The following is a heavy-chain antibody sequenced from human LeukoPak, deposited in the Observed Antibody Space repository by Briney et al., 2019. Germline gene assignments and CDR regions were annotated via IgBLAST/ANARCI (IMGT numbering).Heavy chain of an antibody. CDR3: ARHRGRWFGESNAVFDY. V-gene: IGHV4-34*01. CDR1: GFTFSSYE. Sequence: GSLRLSCAASGFTFSSYEMNWVRQPPGKGLEWIGEINHSGSTNYNPSLKSRVTISVDTSKNQFSLKLSSVTAADTAVYYCARHRGRWFGESNAVFDYWGQGTLVTVSS. J-gene: IGHJ4*02. CDR2: INHSGST. D-gene: IGHD3-10*01.